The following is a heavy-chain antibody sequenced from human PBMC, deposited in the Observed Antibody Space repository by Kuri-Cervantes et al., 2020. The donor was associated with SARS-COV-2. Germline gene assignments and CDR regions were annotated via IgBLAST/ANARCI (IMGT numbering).Heavy chain of an antibody. CDR1: GYTFTGYY. Sequence: ASVKVSCKASGYTFTGYYMHWVRQAPGQGLEWMGWINPNSGGTNYAQKFQGRVTMTRDTSISTAYMELSRLRSDDTAVYYCARYPDHKQANWGSEADWYFDLWGRGTLVTVSS. CDR3: ARYPDHKQANWGSEADWYFDL. J-gene: IGHJ2*01. V-gene: IGHV1-2*02. D-gene: IGHD7-27*01. CDR2: INPNSGGT.